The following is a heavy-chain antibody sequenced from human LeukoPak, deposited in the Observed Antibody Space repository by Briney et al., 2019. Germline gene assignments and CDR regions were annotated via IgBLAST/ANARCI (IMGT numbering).Heavy chain of an antibody. CDR2: IKHSGGT. CDR3: ATFMAARSRWFDP. D-gene: IGHD6-6*01. J-gene: IGHJ5*02. Sequence: SETLSLTCAVYGGSFSGYYWSWIRQPPGKGLEWIGEIKHSGGTNYNPSLKSRVTISVDTSKNQFSLKLSSVTAADTAVYYCATFMAARSRWFDPWGQGTLVTVSS. V-gene: IGHV4-34*01. CDR1: GGSFSGYY.